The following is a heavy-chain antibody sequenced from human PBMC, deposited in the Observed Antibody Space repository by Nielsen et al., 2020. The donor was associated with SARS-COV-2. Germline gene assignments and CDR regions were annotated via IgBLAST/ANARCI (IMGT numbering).Heavy chain of an antibody. J-gene: IGHJ2*01. V-gene: IGHV3-21*01. CDR3: ARDPEYKFGLVVPAAFNWYFDL. CDR1: GFTFSSYS. CDR2: ISSSSSYI. D-gene: IGHD2-2*01. Sequence: GGSLRLSCAASGFTFSSYSMNWVRQAPGKGLEWVSSISSSSSYIYYADSVKGRFTISRDNAKNSLYLQMNSLRAEDTAVYYCARDPEYKFGLVVPAAFNWYFDLWGRGTLVTVSS.